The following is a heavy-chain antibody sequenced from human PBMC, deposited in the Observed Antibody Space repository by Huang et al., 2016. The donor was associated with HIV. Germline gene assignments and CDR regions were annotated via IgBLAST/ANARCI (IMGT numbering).Heavy chain of an antibody. CDR3: ARLTSGWYQDY. J-gene: IGHJ4*02. Sequence: QVQLVQSGAEVKKPGASVRVSCKTSGYSFTNYDINWVRRAPGQGLEWVGWMVPNSGKTAYAQKLQGRVTLTRDTPTGTAYMDLRSLRSDDTAVYFCARLTSGWYQDYWGQGTLVTVSS. D-gene: IGHD6-19*01. CDR2: MVPNSGKT. V-gene: IGHV1-8*01. CDR1: GYSFTNYD.